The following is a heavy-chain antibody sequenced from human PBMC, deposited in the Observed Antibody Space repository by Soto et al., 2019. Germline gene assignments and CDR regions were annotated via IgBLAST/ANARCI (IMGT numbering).Heavy chain of an antibody. D-gene: IGHD3-3*01. Sequence: QVQLQESGPGLVKPSQTLSLTCTVSGGSISSGDYYWSWFRQPPGKGVEWIEYIYYSGSTYDNPSLKSRVTIPVDTSKDQFSLKRSSVTAADTAVYYCARESDFWSDPRLDYWGQGTLVTVSS. CDR1: GGSISSGDYY. J-gene: IGHJ4*02. CDR2: IYYSGST. CDR3: ARESDFWSDPRLDY. V-gene: IGHV4-30-4*01.